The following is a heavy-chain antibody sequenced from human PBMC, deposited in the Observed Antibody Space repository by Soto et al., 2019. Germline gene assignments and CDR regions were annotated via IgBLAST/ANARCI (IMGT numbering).Heavy chain of an antibody. V-gene: IGHV4-31*03. CDR2: IYYSGST. J-gene: IGHJ5*02. Sequence: PSETLSLTCTVSGGSISSGGYYWSWIRQHPGKGLEWIGYIYYSGSTYYNPSLKSRVTISVDTSKNQFSLKLSSVTAADTAVYYCARAGCSGGSCYLGGWFDPWGQGTLVTVS. D-gene: IGHD2-15*01. CDR3: ARAGCSGGSCYLGGWFDP. CDR1: GGSISSGGYY.